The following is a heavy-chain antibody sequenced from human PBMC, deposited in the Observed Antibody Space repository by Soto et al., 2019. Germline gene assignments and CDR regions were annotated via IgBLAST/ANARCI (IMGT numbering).Heavy chain of an antibody. CDR1: GFTFSSFA. J-gene: IGHJ4*02. CDR3: ANDFFYGHSESF. D-gene: IGHD4-17*01. Sequence: EVQLLESGGGLVQPGGSLRLSCAASGFTFSSFAMSWVRQAPGKGLEWVSSISGSGGSTYYADSVKGRFTISRDNSQNTLYLQVNSLRAEDTAVYYCANDFFYGHSESFWGQGTLVTVSS. V-gene: IGHV3-23*01. CDR2: ISGSGGST.